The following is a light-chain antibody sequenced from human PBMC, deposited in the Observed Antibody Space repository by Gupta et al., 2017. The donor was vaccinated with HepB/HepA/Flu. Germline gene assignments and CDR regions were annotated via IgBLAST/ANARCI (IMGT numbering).Light chain of an antibody. Sequence: DIQMXQFPSTLSASVGDRITITCRASQNINKWLAWYQQKPGKAPNLLIYKASTLDSGVPSRFSGSGSGTEFTLTISSLQPDDFATYYCHQYNTYSRTFGQGTKVEIK. CDR3: HQYNTYSRT. J-gene: IGKJ1*01. V-gene: IGKV1-5*03. CDR2: KAS. CDR1: QNINKW.